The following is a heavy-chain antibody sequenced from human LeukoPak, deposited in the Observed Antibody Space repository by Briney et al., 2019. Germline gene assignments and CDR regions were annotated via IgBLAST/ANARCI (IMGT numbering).Heavy chain of an antibody. CDR2: INYSGST. V-gene: IGHV4-34*01. CDR3: ARGVGRMVRGVIVRAFDI. D-gene: IGHD3-10*01. CDR1: GGSFSGHY. Sequence: SETLSLTCAVYGGSFSGHYWSWIRQPPGKGLEWIGEINYSGSTNYNPSLKSRVTISVDTSKNQFSLKLSSVTAADTAVYYCARGVGRMVRGVIVRAFDIWGQGTMVTVSS. J-gene: IGHJ3*02.